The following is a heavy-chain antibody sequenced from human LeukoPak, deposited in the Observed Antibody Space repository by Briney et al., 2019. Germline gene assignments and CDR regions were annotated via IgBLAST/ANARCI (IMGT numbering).Heavy chain of an antibody. Sequence: ASVKVSCKASGYTFTSYDISWVRQAPGQGLEWMGWISTYNGNTKYAQKFQGRVTMTTDTSTTTAYMELRSLRSDDTAVYYCARVDYGDYKYYYYGMDVWGQGTTVTVSS. J-gene: IGHJ6*02. CDR3: ARVDYGDYKYYYYGMDV. D-gene: IGHD4-17*01. V-gene: IGHV1-18*01. CDR1: GYTFTSYD. CDR2: ISTYNGNT.